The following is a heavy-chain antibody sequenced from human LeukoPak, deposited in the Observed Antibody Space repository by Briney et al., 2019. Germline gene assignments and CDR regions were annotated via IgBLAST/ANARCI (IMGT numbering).Heavy chain of an antibody. Sequence: SETLSLTCAVSGQSFRGYFWVWIRQSPGKGLEWLGEINHGGGANYNPSLRRRLTISLDTSKNQFSLQITSVTAADTAVYYCARGRYCSGGSCYSYGMDVWGQGTTVTVSS. V-gene: IGHV4-34*01. D-gene: IGHD2-15*01. CDR2: INHGGGA. J-gene: IGHJ6*02. CDR3: ARGRYCSGGSCYSYGMDV. CDR1: GQSFRGYF.